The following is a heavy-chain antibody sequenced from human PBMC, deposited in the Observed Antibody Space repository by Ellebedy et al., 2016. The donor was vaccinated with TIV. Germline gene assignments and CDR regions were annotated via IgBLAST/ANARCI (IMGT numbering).Heavy chain of an antibody. CDR3: TRGVRERVPYNWFAP. D-gene: IGHD1-26*01. Sequence: AASVKVSCKASGYTFTTYDVNWPRQVAGQGLEWMGWMNPNSGNTGYAQKFQGRVSMTRNTSISTAYMDLSSLRYEDTAVYYCTRGVRERVPYNWFAPWGQGTLVTVAS. J-gene: IGHJ5*02. V-gene: IGHV1-8*01. CDR1: GYTFTTYD. CDR2: MNPNSGNT.